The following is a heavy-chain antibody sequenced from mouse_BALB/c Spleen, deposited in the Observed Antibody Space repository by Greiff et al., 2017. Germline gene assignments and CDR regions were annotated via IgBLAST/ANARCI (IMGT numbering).Heavy chain of an antibody. J-gene: IGHJ3*01. V-gene: IGHV1-15*01. D-gene: IGHD2-3*01. Sequence: QVQLQQSGAELVRPGASVTLSCKASGYTFTDYEMHWVKQTPVHGLEWIGAIDPETGGTAYNQKFKGKATLTADKSSSTAYMELRSLTSEDAAVYYCTRGYYPCAYWGQGTLVTVSA. CDR2: IDPETGGT. CDR3: TRGYYPCAY. CDR1: GYTFTDYE.